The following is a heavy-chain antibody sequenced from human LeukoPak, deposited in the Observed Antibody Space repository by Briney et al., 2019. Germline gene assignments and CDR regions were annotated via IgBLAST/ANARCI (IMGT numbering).Heavy chain of an antibody. Sequence: ASETLSLTCTVSGGSISSYYRSWIRQPPGKGLEWIGYIYYSGSTNYNPSLKSRVTISVDTSKNQFSLKLSSVTAADTAVYYCARDEPYYDFWSGYYTGGLGGFDPWGQGTLVTVSS. CDR3: ARDEPYYDFWSGYYTGGLGGFDP. CDR1: GGSISSYY. J-gene: IGHJ5*02. CDR2: IYYSGST. D-gene: IGHD3-3*01. V-gene: IGHV4-59*01.